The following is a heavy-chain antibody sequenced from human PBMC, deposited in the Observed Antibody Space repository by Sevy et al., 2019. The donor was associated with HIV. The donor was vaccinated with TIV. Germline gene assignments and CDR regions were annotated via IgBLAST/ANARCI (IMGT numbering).Heavy chain of an antibody. CDR3: AGGQPITILVGNGGLYFGF. CDR1: GFTFSSNW. V-gene: IGHV3-7*01. J-gene: IGHJ4*02. D-gene: IGHD3-3*01. CDR2: VKQDMSEK. Sequence: GGSLRLSCATSGFTFSSNWMTWVRQAPGKGLEWVANVKQDMSEKYYADSVNGRFTISRDNAKNSLYLEMNSLRAEDTAVYYCAGGQPITILVGNGGLYFGFWGPGTLVPVS.